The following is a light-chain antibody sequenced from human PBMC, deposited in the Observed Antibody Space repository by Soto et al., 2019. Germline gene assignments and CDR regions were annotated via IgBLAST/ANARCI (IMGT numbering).Light chain of an antibody. CDR3: QQFGSSPLLT. J-gene: IGKJ4*01. Sequence: DIVLTQSPGTLSLSPGERATLSCIAIQSVSSTKLAWYQQRPGQAPRLLIFGASNRATGVPDRFSGSGSGTDFTLAISRLEPEDFAVYYCQQFGSSPLLTFGGGTKVDIK. V-gene: IGKV3-20*01. CDR2: GAS. CDR1: QSVSSTK.